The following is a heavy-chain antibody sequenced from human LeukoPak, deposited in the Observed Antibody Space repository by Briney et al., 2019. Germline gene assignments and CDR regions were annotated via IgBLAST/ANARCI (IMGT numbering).Heavy chain of an antibody. CDR1: GGSVSSGNYY. CDR3: AAMIGYFDY. Sequence: SETLSLTSTVAGGSVSSGNYYSSWIRQPAGKALEWIGRMYTSGATNYNPSLNSRVTKSMDKSKNQSSLTLTSVTAAYTAVYYCAAMIGYFDYWGQGALVTVSS. D-gene: IGHD3-22*01. J-gene: IGHJ4*02. CDR2: MYTSGAT. V-gene: IGHV4-61*02.